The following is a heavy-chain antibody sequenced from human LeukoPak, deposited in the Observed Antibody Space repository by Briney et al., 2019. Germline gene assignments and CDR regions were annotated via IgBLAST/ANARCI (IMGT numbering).Heavy chain of an antibody. CDR3: ARDVRYCSGGSCSS. CDR2: MYNSGGT. Sequence: GGSLRLSCAASGFTVSSNYMSWVRQSPGKGLEWVSVMYNSGGTYYADSVKGRFTISRDNSKNTLYLQMNSLRAEDTAVYYCARDVRYCSGGSCSSWGPGTLVTVSS. D-gene: IGHD2-15*01. CDR1: GFTVSSNY. V-gene: IGHV3-53*01. J-gene: IGHJ4*02.